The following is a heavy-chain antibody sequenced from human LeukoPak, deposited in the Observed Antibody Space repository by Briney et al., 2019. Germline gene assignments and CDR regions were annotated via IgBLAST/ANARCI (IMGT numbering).Heavy chain of an antibody. D-gene: IGHD6-13*01. V-gene: IGHV4-59*03. CDR2: IYDIGTT. J-gene: IGHJ4*02. CDR1: GGSITRFY. CDR3: ATGVHGITAAGDYYFDY. Sequence: SETLSLTCTVSGGSITRFYWSWIRQPPGKGLEWIGYIYDIGTTNYNPSLKTRVTMSVDTSNNQFSLKLSSVTAADTAVYYCATGVHGITAAGDYYFDYWGQGTLVTVSS.